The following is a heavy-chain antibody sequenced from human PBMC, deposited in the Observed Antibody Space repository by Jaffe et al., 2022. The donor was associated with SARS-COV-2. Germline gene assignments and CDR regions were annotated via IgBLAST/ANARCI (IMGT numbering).Heavy chain of an antibody. V-gene: IGHV3-74*01. CDR1: GFTFSPYW. D-gene: IGHD3-3*01. CDR3: ARDKEWLPDY. CDR2: INGDGSYT. J-gene: IGHJ4*02. Sequence: EVQLVESGGGLVQPGGSLRLSCAASGFTFSPYWMHWVRQAPGKGLVWITHINGDGSYTTYADSVKGRFTISRDNAKNTLYLQMDSLRAEDTAVYYCARDKEWLPDYWGQGTLVTVSS.